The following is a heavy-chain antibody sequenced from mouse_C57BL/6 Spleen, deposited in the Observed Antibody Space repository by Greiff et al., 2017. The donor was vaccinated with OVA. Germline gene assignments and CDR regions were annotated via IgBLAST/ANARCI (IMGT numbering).Heavy chain of an antibody. CDR3: ARPDGY. J-gene: IGHJ2*01. CDR2: ISSGGSYT. V-gene: IGHV5-6*01. Sequence: EVKVVESGGDLVKPGGSLKLSCAASGFTFSSYGMSWVRQTPAKRLAWVATISSGGSYTYYPDSVKGRFTISRDNAKNTLYLQMSSLKSEDTAMYYWARPDGYWGKGTTLTVSS. CDR1: GFTFSSYG.